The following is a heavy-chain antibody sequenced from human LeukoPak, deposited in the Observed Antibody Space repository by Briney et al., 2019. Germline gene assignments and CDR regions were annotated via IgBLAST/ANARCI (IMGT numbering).Heavy chain of an antibody. CDR2: IKHDGSEE. CDR3: ARDGPYYYDKSAFDI. CDR1: GITFSSLW. J-gene: IGHJ3*02. Sequence: GGSLRLSCEVSGITFSSLWMSWFRQAPGKGLELVADIKHDGSEEHYVASVKGRFTISRDNAKLYLQMNSLRADDTAVYYCARDGPYYYDKSAFDIWGQGTMVTVSS. V-gene: IGHV3-7*01. D-gene: IGHD3-22*01.